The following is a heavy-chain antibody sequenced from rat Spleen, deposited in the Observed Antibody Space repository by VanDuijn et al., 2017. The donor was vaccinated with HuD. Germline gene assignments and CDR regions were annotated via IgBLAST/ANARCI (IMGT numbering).Heavy chain of an antibody. V-gene: IGHV2-43*01. Sequence: QVQLKESGPGLVQPSQTLSLTCTVSGFSQTSYHVSWVRQPPGKGLEWMGGMWTGGSTAYNSLLKSRLSSSRDTSKSQVFLKMNSLQTEDTATYYCARGGYTTDYYYAYWGQGVMVTVSS. CDR1: GFSQTSYH. J-gene: IGHJ2*01. CDR2: MWTGGST. D-gene: IGHD1-6*01. CDR3: ARGGYTTDYYYAY.